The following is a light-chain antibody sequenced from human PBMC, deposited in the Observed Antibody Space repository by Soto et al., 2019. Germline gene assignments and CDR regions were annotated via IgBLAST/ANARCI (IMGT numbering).Light chain of an antibody. J-gene: IGKJ2*01. Sequence: DIVLTQSPGTLSLSPGERATLSCRASQSVSSSYLAWYQQKPGQAPRLLIYGASSRATGIPDRFSGSGSGTDFTLSISILEPEDFAVYYCQQYGSSPRTFGQGTQLEIK. V-gene: IGKV3-20*01. CDR1: QSVSSSY. CDR3: QQYGSSPRT. CDR2: GAS.